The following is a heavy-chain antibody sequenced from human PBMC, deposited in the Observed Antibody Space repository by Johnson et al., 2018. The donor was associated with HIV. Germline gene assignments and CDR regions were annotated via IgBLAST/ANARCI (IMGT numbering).Heavy chain of an antibody. CDR1: GFTFSSYA. CDR2: ISYDGSNK. D-gene: IGHD4-17*01. Sequence: QVQLVESGGGVVQPGRSLRLSCAASGFTFSSYAMHWVRQAPGKGLEWVAVISYDGSNKYYADSVKGRFTISRDNSKNKLYLQMNSLRAEDTAVYYCARGEDGVDAFDIWGQGTMVTISS. CDR3: ARGEDGVDAFDI. V-gene: IGHV3-30-3*01. J-gene: IGHJ3*02.